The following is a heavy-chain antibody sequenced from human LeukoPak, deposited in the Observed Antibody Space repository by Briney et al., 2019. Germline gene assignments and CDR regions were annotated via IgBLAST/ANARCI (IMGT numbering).Heavy chain of an antibody. CDR1: GGLISSYY. J-gene: IGHJ5*02. V-gene: IGHV4-4*07. CDR2: IYTSGTT. Sequence: SETLSLTCTVSGGLISSYYWSWIRQPAGKGLEWIGRIYTSGTTNYNPSLKSRVTMSIDTSKNQFSLKLDSVTAADTAVYYCAREFTSWGQGTLVTVSS. CDR3: AREFTS.